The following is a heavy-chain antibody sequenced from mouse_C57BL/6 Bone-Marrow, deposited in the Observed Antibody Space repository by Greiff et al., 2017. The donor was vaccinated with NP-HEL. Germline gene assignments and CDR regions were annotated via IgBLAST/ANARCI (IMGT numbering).Heavy chain of an antibody. V-gene: IGHV5-15*01. CDR2: ISNLAYSI. D-gene: IGHD2-4*01. CDR1: GFTFSDYG. Sequence: EVMLVESGGGLVQPGGSLKLSCAASGFTFSDYGMAWVRQAPRKGPEWVAFISNLAYSIYYADTVTGRFTISRENAKNTLYLEMSSLRSEDTAMYYCARHRDYGGLAYWGQGTLVTVSA. J-gene: IGHJ3*01. CDR3: ARHRDYGGLAY.